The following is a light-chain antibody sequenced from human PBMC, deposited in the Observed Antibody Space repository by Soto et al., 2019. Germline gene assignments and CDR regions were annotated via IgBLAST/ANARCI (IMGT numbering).Light chain of an antibody. CDR2: SAS. V-gene: IGKV1-39*01. CDR1: QYIGNY. J-gene: IGKJ1*01. Sequence: DIQVTQSPPSLSASVGDRVTITCRASQYIGNYLNWYQHKPGKAPQLLIYSASTLQIGVPSRFSGSVSGTDFTLTISGLEPEDFVVYYCQQRNDWPWTFGQGTKVDIK. CDR3: QQRNDWPWT.